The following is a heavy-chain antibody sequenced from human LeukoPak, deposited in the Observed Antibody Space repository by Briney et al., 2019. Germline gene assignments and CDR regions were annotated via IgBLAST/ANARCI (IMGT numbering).Heavy chain of an antibody. D-gene: IGHD3-10*01. CDR2: INPSGGST. Sequence: ASVKVSCKASGYTFTSYYMHWVRQAPGQGLEWMGIINPSGGSTSYAQKFQGRVTMTRDMSTSTVYMELSSLRSEDTAVYYCARVLNSRGLLWFGERGGYFDYWGQGTLVTVSS. CDR1: GYTFTSYY. J-gene: IGHJ4*02. V-gene: IGHV1-46*01. CDR3: ARVLNSRGLLWFGERGGYFDY.